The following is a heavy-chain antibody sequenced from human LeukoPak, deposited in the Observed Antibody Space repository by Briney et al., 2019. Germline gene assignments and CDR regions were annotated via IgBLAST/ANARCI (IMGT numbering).Heavy chain of an antibody. CDR2: ITYSANT. J-gene: IGHJ4*02. Sequence: PSETLSLTCTVSGGSISSSSFFWGWIRQPPGKGPEWIGTITYSANTFYNPSLKSRVSLSLDTSKNQFSLTLMSVTAADTAVYYCARLPAVRRITMARGGSASKTYFDFWGRGTLVTVSS. CDR3: ARLPAVRRITMARGGSASKTYFDF. CDR1: GGSISSSSFF. V-gene: IGHV4-39*01. D-gene: IGHD3-10*01.